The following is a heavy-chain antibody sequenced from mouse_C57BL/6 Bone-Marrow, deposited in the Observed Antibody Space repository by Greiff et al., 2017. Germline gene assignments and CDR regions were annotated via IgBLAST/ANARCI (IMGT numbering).Heavy chain of an antibody. J-gene: IGHJ3*01. CDR1: GYSITSGYY. CDR3: ARDDYYFAY. V-gene: IGHV3-6*01. CDR2: ISYDGSN. Sequence: VQLKESGPGLVKPSQSLSLTCSVTGYSITSGYYWNWIRQFPGNKLEWMGYISYDGSNNYNPYLKNRISITRDTSKNQFFLKLNSVTTEDTATYYCARDDYYFAYWDQGTLVTVSA. D-gene: IGHD1-1*01.